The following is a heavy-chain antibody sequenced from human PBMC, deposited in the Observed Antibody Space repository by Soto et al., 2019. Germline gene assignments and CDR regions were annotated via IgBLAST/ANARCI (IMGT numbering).Heavy chain of an antibody. V-gene: IGHV1-2*02. CDR1: GYPYTNSY. D-gene: IGHD6-19*01. J-gene: IGHJ6*02. CDR2: IHPNTGGT. Sequence: QVQLVQSGAEVRKPGASVKVSCKASGYPYTNSYMHWVRQAPGQGLEWMGWIHPNTGGTNYAQKCQCRVTRTRDTSVSTVYMELNRLTSDDTAIYFCASDFRTRGWFRQAGNFAMDVWGQGTTVTVS. CDR3: ASDFRTRGWFRQAGNFAMDV.